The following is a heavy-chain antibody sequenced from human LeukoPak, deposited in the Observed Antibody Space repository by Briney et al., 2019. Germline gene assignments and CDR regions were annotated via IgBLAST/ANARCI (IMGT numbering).Heavy chain of an antibody. V-gene: IGHV3-7*01. Sequence: GGSLRLSCAASGLTFSSYDMSWVRQAPGKGLEWVANIKEDGSEKYYADYVKGRFTISRDNAKNSLYLQMNSLRAEDTAVYYCARDINSRRQSDYWGQGTLVTVSS. CDR3: ARDINSRRQSDY. J-gene: IGHJ4*02. D-gene: IGHD4-23*01. CDR2: IKEDGSEK. CDR1: GLTFSSYD.